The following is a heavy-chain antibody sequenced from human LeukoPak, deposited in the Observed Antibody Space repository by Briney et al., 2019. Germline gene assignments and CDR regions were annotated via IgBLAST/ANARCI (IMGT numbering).Heavy chain of an antibody. CDR1: GFTFSDYY. CDR3: ARTGRADYSNYEEYFQH. D-gene: IGHD4-4*01. V-gene: IGHV3-11*01. Sequence: GGSLRLSCAASGFTFSDYYMSWIRQAPGKGLEWVSYISSSGSTIYYADSVKGRFTISRDNAKNSLYLQMNSLRTEDTAVYYCARTGRADYSNYEEYFQHWGQGTLVTVSS. J-gene: IGHJ1*01. CDR2: ISSSGSTI.